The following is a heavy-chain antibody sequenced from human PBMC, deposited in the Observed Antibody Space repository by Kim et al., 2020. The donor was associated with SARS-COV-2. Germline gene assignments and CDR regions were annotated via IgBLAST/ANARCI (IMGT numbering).Heavy chain of an antibody. D-gene: IGHD3-22*01. CDR2: INPNSGGT. V-gene: IGHV1-2*02. CDR3: AREGYYYASSGSAPDFDY. Sequence: ASGKVSCKASGYTFTGDYRHWVRHAPGQGLEWMVRINPNSGGTNYAQKFQGRVTMTRDNSISKAYMELSSLRSDDTAVYYCAREGYYYASSGSAPDFDYWGQRTLVTVSS. J-gene: IGHJ4*02. CDR1: GYTFTGDY.